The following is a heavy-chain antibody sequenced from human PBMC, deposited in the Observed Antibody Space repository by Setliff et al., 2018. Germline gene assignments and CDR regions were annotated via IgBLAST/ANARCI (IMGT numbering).Heavy chain of an antibody. V-gene: IGHV1-46*01. Sequence: ASVKVSCKSSGGTFSSSGITWVRQAPGQGLEWMGIIHTGGGSASYAQKFQGRVTMTSDTSTRTVYMEVNSVRSDDTAIYYCVIPFCAGATCPPSWGQGTQVTSPQ. J-gene: IGHJ4*02. D-gene: IGHD2-21*01. CDR3: VIPFCAGATCPPS. CDR2: IHTGGGSA. CDR1: GGTFSSSG.